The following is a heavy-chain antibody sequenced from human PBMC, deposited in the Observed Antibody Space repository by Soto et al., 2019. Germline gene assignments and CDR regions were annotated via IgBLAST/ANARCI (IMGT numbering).Heavy chain of an antibody. V-gene: IGHV1-18*01. D-gene: IGHD3-10*01. Sequence: GASVKGSFKASGYTFTKYGISWVRQAPGQRLEWMGWINVYNGNTKYAQKVQGRVTMTTDTSTSTAYMELGSLRSDDTAVYYCARGVGSGSYYNQYNWFDPWGQGTLVTSPQ. CDR2: INVYNGNT. CDR1: GYTFTKYG. J-gene: IGHJ5*02. CDR3: ARGVGSGSYYNQYNWFDP.